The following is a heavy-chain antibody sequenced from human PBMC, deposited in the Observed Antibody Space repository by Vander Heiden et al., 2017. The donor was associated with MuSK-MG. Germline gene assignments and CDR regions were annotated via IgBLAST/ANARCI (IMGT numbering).Heavy chain of an antibody. CDR1: GFTFSRYA. D-gene: IGHD3-22*01. J-gene: IGHJ4*02. CDR3: ARDRRYYDSSGVFDY. V-gene: IGHV3-30-3*01. CDR2: ISYDGSNK. Sequence: QVQLVESGGGVVQPGRSLRLSCAASGFTFSRYAMHWVRQAPGKGLEWVAVISYDGSNKYYADSVKGRFTISRDNSKNTLYLQMNSLRAEDTAVYYCARDRRYYDSSGVFDYWGQGTLVTVSS.